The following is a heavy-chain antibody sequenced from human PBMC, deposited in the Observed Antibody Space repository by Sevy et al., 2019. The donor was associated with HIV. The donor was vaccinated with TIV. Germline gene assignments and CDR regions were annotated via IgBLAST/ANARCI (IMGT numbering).Heavy chain of an antibody. J-gene: IGHJ3*02. CDR1: GFTFSSYS. V-gene: IGHV3-21*01. D-gene: IGHD2-8*01. Sequence: GGSLRLSCAASGFTFSSYSMNWVRQAPGKGLEWVSSISSSSSYIYYADSVKGRFTISRDNAKNSLYLQMNSLRAEDTAVYYCARDNIVVMVYAPTGRNAFDIWGQGTMVTVSS. CDR2: ISSSSSYI. CDR3: ARDNIVVMVYAPTGRNAFDI.